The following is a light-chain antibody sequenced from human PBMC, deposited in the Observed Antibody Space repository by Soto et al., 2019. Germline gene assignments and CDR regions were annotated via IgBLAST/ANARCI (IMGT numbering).Light chain of an antibody. CDR1: NGHSSYA. Sequence: VVTQSPSASASLGASVKLTCTLSNGHSSYAIAWHQQQPQKGPRFLMKLNSDGSHSKGDGIPDRFSGSSSGAERYLTISSLRSEDEADYYCQTWGSGMVFGGGTKLTVL. J-gene: IGLJ3*02. V-gene: IGLV4-69*01. CDR3: QTWGSGMV. CDR2: LNSDGSH.